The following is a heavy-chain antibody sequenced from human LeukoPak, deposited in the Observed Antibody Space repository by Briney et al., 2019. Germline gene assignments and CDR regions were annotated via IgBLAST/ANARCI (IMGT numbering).Heavy chain of an antibody. D-gene: IGHD2-15*01. CDR1: GASISSDNYS. V-gene: IGHV4-30-2*01. Sequence: PSETLSLTCAVSGASISSDNYSWSWIRQPPVKGLEWIGYIYRSGSTYHNPSLKSRVTISVDKSKNQFSLNLSSVTAADTAVYYCARGYCSGGSCGRFDPWGQGTLVTVSS. CDR3: ARGYCSGGSCGRFDP. CDR2: IYRSGST. J-gene: IGHJ5*02.